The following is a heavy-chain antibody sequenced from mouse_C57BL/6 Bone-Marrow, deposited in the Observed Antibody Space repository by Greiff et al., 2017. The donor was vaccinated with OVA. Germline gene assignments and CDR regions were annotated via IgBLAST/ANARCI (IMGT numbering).Heavy chain of an antibody. CDR2: IYPGSGST. D-gene: IGHD2-3*01. CDR1: GYTFTSYW. V-gene: IGHV1-55*01. J-gene: IGHJ4*01. Sequence: QVQLQQPGAELVKPGASVKMSCKASGYTFTSYWITWVKQRPGKGLEWIGDIYPGSGSTNYNEKFKSKATLTVDTSSSTVYMQLSSLTSEDSAVYYCARDGYYVDYAMDYWGQGTSVTVSS. CDR3: ARDGYYVDYAMDY.